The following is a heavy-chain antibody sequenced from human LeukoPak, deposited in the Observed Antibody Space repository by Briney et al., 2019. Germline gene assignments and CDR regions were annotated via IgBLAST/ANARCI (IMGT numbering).Heavy chain of an antibody. CDR1: GFTFSYYA. Sequence: GGSLRLSCAASGFTFSYYAMNWVRQAPGKGLEWVSYISSTGNTIYYADSVKGRFTISKDNAKSSLYLQMNSLRAEDTAIYYCATDRGGGVGARGYWGQGTLVAVSS. D-gene: IGHD1-26*01. CDR3: ATDRGGGVGARGY. CDR2: ISSTGNTI. J-gene: IGHJ4*02. V-gene: IGHV3-48*04.